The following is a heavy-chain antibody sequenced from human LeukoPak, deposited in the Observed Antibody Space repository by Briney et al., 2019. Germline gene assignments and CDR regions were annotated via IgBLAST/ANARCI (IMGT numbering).Heavy chain of an antibody. Sequence: GGSLRLSCEASGFTFSTYGINWVRQAPGKGLEWVSAISGSGGSTYYADSVKGRFTISRDNSKNTLYLQMNSLRAEDTAVYYCAKEDGYSSSWSAFDYWGQGTLVTVSS. D-gene: IGHD6-13*01. CDR1: GFTFSTYG. CDR3: AKEDGYSSSWSAFDY. J-gene: IGHJ4*02. V-gene: IGHV3-23*01. CDR2: ISGSGGST.